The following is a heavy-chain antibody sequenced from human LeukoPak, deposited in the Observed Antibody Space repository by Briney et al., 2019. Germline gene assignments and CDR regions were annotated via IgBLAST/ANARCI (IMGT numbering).Heavy chain of an antibody. CDR2: IYWNDDK. J-gene: IGHJ4*02. Sequence: SGPTLVKPTQTLTLTCTFSGFSLSTSGVGVGWIRLPPGKALEWLALIYWNDDKRYSPSLKSRLTTTRDTSKNQVVLTMTNVDPVDTATYYCAHSKNKYIWGSYRYMSYFNYWGQGTLVTVSS. CDR3: AHSKNKYIWGSYRYMSYFNY. V-gene: IGHV2-5*01. D-gene: IGHD3-16*02. CDR1: GFSLSTSGVG.